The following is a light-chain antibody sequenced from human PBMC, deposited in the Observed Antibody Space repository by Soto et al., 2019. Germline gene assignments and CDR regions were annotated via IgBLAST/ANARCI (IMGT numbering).Light chain of an antibody. Sequence: QAALTQPRSVCGSPGQSVTISCTGTNSDVGGYNYVSWYQQHPGKAPKLMIYDVSKRPSGVPDRFSGSKSGNTASLTISGLQAEDEADYYCCSYAGSYTLVFGGGTKVTVL. J-gene: IGLJ2*01. V-gene: IGLV2-11*01. CDR3: CSYAGSYTLV. CDR2: DVS. CDR1: NSDVGGYNY.